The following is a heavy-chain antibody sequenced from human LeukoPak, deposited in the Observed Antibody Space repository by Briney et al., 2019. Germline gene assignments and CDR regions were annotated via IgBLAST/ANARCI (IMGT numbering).Heavy chain of an antibody. J-gene: IGHJ4*02. V-gene: IGHV3-23*01. Sequence: GGSLRLSCAASGFTFSSYAMSWVRQAPGKGLEWVSAISGSGGSTYYADSVKGRFTISRDSSKNTLYLQMNSLRAEDTAVYYCAKQYYYGSGSYRYYLDYWGQGTLVTVSS. D-gene: IGHD3-10*01. CDR1: GFTFSSYA. CDR2: ISGSGGST. CDR3: AKQYYYGSGSYRYYLDY.